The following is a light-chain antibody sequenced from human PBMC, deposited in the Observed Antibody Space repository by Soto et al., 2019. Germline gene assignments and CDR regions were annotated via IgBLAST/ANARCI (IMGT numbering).Light chain of an antibody. Sequence: SALTQPASVSGSPGQSITISCTGTSSDVGGYNYVSWYQQHPGKAPKLMIYEVSNRPSGVSNRFSGSKSGNTASLTISGLQAEDEADYYCSSYTSSSTPYTFGTGTKLTVL. CDR3: SSYTSSSTPYT. CDR1: SSDVGGYNY. V-gene: IGLV2-14*01. CDR2: EVS. J-gene: IGLJ1*01.